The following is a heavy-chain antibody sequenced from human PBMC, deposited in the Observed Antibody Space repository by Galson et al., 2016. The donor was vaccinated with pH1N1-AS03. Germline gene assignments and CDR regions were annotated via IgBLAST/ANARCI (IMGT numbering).Heavy chain of an antibody. Sequence: SVKVSCKASGDSFSKYVISWVRQAPGQGLQWMGRIIPNLGVTNYAQRFQTRVTIPADKSSSTVSMEVTNLTSEDTAVYYCAPNQANGYNYWFDSWGQGTLVTVSS. CDR1: GDSFSKYV. CDR3: APNQANGYNYWFDS. D-gene: IGHD5-24*01. V-gene: IGHV1-69*04. J-gene: IGHJ5*01. CDR2: IIPNLGVT.